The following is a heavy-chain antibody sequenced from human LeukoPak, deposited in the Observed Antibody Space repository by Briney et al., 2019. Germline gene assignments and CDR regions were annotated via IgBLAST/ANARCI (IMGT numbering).Heavy chain of an antibody. V-gene: IGHV1-24*01. CDR2: FDPEDGET. CDR3: ATLLPPYYYYGMDV. Sequence: GASVKVSCKISGYTLTELSIHWVRQAPGKGGEWMGGFDPEDGETIYAQKFQGRVTMTEDTSTDTAYMELSSLRSEDTAVYYCATLLPPYYYYGMDVWGQGTTVTVSS. J-gene: IGHJ6*02. CDR1: GYTLTELS. D-gene: IGHD3-10*01.